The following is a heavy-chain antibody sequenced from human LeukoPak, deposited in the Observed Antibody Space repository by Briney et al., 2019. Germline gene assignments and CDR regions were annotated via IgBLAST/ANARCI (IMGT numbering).Heavy chain of an antibody. CDR2: ISYDGSNK. CDR1: GFIFSNYA. D-gene: IGHD2-21*02. J-gene: IGHJ4*02. Sequence: GGSLRLSCAASGFIFSNYAMHWVRQAPGKGLEWVAVISYDGSNKYYADSVKGRFTISRDNSKNTLYLQMNSLRAEDTAVYYCAREGGDWLWGQGTLVTVSS. V-gene: IGHV3-30*04. CDR3: AREGGDWL.